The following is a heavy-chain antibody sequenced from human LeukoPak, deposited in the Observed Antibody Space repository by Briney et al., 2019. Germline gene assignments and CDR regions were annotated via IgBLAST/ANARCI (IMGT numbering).Heavy chain of an antibody. CDR3: ARRGGCSSTSCRRGADY. D-gene: IGHD2-2*01. V-gene: IGHV4-34*01. CDR2: INHSGST. Sequence: PSETLSLTCAVYGGSFSGYYWSWIRQPPGKGLEWIGEINHSGSTNYNPSLKSRVTISVGTSKNQFSLKLSSVTAADTAVYYCARRGGCSSTSCRRGADYWGQGTLVTVSS. CDR1: GGSFSGYY. J-gene: IGHJ4*02.